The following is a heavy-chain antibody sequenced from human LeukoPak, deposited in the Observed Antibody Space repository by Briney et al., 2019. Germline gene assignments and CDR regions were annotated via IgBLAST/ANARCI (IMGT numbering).Heavy chain of an antibody. CDR1: GYTFTGYY. J-gene: IGHJ4*02. CDR2: INPNSGGT. CDR3: ARVIAAAGTKASDY. V-gene: IGHV1-2*02. Sequence: ASVKVSCKASGYTFTGYYMDWVRQAPGQGLEWMGWINPNSGGTNYAQKFQGRVTMTRDTSISTAYMELSRLRSDDTAVYYCARVIAAAGTKASDYWGQGTLVTVSS. D-gene: IGHD6-13*01.